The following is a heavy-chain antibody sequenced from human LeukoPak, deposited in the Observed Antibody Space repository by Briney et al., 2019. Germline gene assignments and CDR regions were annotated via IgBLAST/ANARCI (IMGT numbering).Heavy chain of an antibody. CDR2: ISAYNGNT. V-gene: IGHV1-18*01. CDR1: GYTFTSYG. J-gene: IGHJ4*02. CDR3: ARGYGVRGVIIRPIGY. D-gene: IGHD3-10*01. Sequence: ASVKLSCKASGYTFTSYGISWVREAPGQGLEWMGWISAYNGNTNYAQKLQGRVTMTTDTSTRKAYMELSSLRSEDTAVYYCARGYGVRGVIIRPIGYWGQGTLVTVSS.